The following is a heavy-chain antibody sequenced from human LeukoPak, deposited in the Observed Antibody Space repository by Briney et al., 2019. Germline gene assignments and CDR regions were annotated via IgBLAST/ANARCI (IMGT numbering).Heavy chain of an antibody. Sequence: SETLSFTCTVSGGSVSSGLYYRSWIRQPPGKGLEWIGYIYYSGSTNYNPSLRSRVTISVDTSKNQFSLKLSSVTAADTAVYYVPRDSIALNSFAPWGQGTLVTVSS. CDR2: IYYSGST. CDR3: PRDSIALNSFAP. CDR1: GGSVSSGLYY. D-gene: IGHD3-3*02. V-gene: IGHV4-61*01. J-gene: IGHJ5*02.